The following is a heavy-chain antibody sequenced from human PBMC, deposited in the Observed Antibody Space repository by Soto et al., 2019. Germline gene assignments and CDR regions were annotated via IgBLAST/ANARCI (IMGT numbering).Heavy chain of an antibody. Sequence: WGSLRLSCAASGFTFSSYAMGWVRQGPGKGLEWVAVVSIGGSTHYADSVRGRFTISRDNSKNTLSLQMNSLTAEDTAVYFCAKRRGAGGHFDYWGQGALVTVS. D-gene: IGHD2-15*01. V-gene: IGHV3-23*01. CDR1: GFTFSSYA. CDR3: AKRRGAGGHFDY. J-gene: IGHJ4*02. CDR2: VSIGGST.